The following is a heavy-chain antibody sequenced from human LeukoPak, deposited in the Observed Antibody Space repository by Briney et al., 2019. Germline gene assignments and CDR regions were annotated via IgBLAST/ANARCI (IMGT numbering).Heavy chain of an antibody. D-gene: IGHD1-1*01. CDR2: IYYSGSP. CDR1: GGSISTYY. V-gene: IGHV4-59*08. J-gene: IGHJ4*02. Sequence: PSETLSLTCTVSGGSISTYYWSWIRQPPGKGMEWNGYIYYSGSPNYNPSLKSRVTISVETSKNQFSLKLSSLTAADTAVYYCARHGSLADRAFDYWGQGTLVTVSS. CDR3: ARHGSLADRAFDY.